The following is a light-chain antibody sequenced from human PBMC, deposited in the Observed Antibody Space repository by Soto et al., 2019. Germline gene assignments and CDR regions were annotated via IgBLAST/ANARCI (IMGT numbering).Light chain of an antibody. V-gene: IGKV1-39*01. CDR1: QSISSW. Sequence: GDRVTITCRASQSISSWLAWYQQKPGKAPKLLIYAASSLQSGVPSRFSGSGSGTEFTLTINSLQPEDSATYYCQQSYSTLITFGQGTRLEIK. CDR2: AAS. J-gene: IGKJ5*01. CDR3: QQSYSTLIT.